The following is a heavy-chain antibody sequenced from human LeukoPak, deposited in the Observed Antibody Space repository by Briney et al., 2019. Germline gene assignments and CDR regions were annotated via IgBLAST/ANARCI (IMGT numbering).Heavy chain of an antibody. CDR3: AILSGTAVGK. V-gene: IGHV4-59*01. D-gene: IGHD6-19*01. Sequence: SETLSLTCTVSGDSLSGYYWSWIRQPPGKGPEWIGNVYYSGTTNYNPSLKSRVTISVDTSKNQFSLKLTSVTAADTAVYYCAILSGTAVGKWGQGTLVTVSS. CDR1: GDSLSGYY. J-gene: IGHJ4*02. CDR2: VYYSGTT.